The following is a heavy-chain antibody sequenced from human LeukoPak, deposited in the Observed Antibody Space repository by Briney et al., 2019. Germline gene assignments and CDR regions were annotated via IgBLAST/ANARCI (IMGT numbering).Heavy chain of an antibody. CDR3: ARHGYCSSTSCPYYYYGMDV. J-gene: IGHJ6*02. Sequence: PGRSLRLSCAASGFTFSSYGMHWVRQAPGKGLEWVAAIWYDGSNKYYADSVEGRFTISRDNSKNTLYLQMNSLRAEDTAVYYCARHGYCSSTSCPYYYYGMDVWGQGTTVTVSS. V-gene: IGHV3-33*01. CDR2: IWYDGSNK. D-gene: IGHD2-2*01. CDR1: GFTFSSYG.